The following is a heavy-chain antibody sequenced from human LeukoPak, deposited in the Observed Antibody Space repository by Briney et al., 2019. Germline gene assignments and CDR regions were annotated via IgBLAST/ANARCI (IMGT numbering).Heavy chain of an antibody. D-gene: IGHD3-10*01. J-gene: IGHJ6*02. Sequence: PGGSLRLSCAASGFTFSSYAMSWVRQAPGKGLEWVSAISGSGGSTYYADSVKGRFTISRDNSKNTLYLQMNSLRAEDTAVYYCAKRPYGSGTYGMDVWGQGTTVTVSS. V-gene: IGHV3-23*01. CDR3: AKRPYGSGTYGMDV. CDR1: GFTFSSYA. CDR2: ISGSGGST.